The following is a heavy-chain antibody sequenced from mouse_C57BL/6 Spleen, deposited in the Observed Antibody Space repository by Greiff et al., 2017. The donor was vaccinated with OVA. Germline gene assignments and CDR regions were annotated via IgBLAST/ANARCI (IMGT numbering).Heavy chain of an antibody. J-gene: IGHJ4*01. D-gene: IGHD3-1*01. CDR1: GFTFSSYA. CDR3: AREHILGAGYAMDY. Sequence: EVQGVESGGGLVKPGGSLKLSCAASGFTFSSYAMSWVRQTPEKRLEWVATISDGGSYTYYPDNVKGRFTISRDNAKNNLYLQMSHLKSEDTAMYYGAREHILGAGYAMDYWGQGTSVTVSS. V-gene: IGHV5-4*01. CDR2: ISDGGSYT.